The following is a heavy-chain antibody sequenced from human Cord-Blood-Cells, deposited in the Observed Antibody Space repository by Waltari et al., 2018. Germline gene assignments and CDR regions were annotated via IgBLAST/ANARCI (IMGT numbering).Heavy chain of an antibody. V-gene: IGHV1-18*04. J-gene: IGHJ6*03. D-gene: IGHD3-3*01. CDR3: ARTYYDFWSGYRYYYYYYMDV. CDR2: ISADNGNT. Sequence: QVQLVQSGAEVKKPGASVKVSCKASGYTFTSTGISWGRQAPGQRLAWMGWISADNGNTNYAQKLQGRVTMTTDTSTSTAYMELRSLRSDDTAVYYCARTYYDFWSGYRYYYYYYMDVWGKGTTVTVSS. CDR1: GYTFTSTG.